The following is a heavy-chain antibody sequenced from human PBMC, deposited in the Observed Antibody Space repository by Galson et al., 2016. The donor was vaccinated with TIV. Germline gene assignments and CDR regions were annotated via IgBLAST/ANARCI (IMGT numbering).Heavy chain of an antibody. J-gene: IGHJ4*02. Sequence: SVKVSCKASGYTFTTFTMHWVRQAPGQSLEWMGWINPGNGNTRYSQKFRGRVAITRDTSATTSYMELGSLASEDTAVYFCARDPRARRGFDLWGQGTLVTVSS. CDR3: ARDPRARRGFDL. V-gene: IGHV1-3*01. CDR2: INPGNGNT. CDR1: GYTFTTFT. D-gene: IGHD1-26*01.